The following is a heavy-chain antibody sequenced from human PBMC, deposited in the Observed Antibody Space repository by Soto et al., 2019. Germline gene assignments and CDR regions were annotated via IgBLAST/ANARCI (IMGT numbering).Heavy chain of an antibody. CDR3: ARDVSGGVVVPAAILDRYYGMDV. J-gene: IGHJ6*02. CDR1: GFTFSSYA. V-gene: IGHV3-30-3*01. D-gene: IGHD2-2*02. Sequence: VQLVESGGGVVQPGRSLRLSCAASGFTFSSYAMHWVRQAPGKGLEWVAVISYDGSNKYYADSVKGRFTISRDNSKNTLYLQMNSLRAEDTAVYYCARDVSGGVVVPAAILDRYYGMDVWGQGTTVTVSS. CDR2: ISYDGSNK.